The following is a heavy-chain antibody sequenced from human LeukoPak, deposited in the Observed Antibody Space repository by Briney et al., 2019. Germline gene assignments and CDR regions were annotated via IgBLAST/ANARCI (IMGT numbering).Heavy chain of an antibody. CDR2: INSDGSST. CDR3: ASNSDY. J-gene: IGHJ4*02. V-gene: IGHV3-74*01. D-gene: IGHD2/OR15-2a*01. Sequence: PGGSLRLSGAASGFTFSSYWMHWVRQAPGKGLVWASRINSDGSSTSYADSVKGRFTISRDNAKNTLYLQMNSLRAEDTAVYYCASNSDYWGQGTLVTVSS. CDR1: GFTFSSYW.